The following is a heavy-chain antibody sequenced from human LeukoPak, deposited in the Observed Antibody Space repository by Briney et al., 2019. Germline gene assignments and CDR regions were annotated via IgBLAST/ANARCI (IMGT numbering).Heavy chain of an antibody. CDR2: IIPILGIA. CDR1: GGTFSSYA. J-gene: IGHJ4*02. D-gene: IGHD5-18*01. Sequence: SVKVSCKASGGTFSSYAISWVRQAPGQGLEWMGRIIPILGIANYAQKFQGGVTITADKSTSTAYMELSSLRSEDTAVYYCARGIVDTAMVYYFDYWGQGTLVTVSS. CDR3: ARGIVDTAMVYYFDY. V-gene: IGHV1-69*04.